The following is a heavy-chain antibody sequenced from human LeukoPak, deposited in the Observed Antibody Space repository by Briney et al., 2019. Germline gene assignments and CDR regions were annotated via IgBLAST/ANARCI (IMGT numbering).Heavy chain of an antibody. CDR1: GTSIRGSSMY. CDR3: ARHVAYYYDSSGYPDF. V-gene: IGHV4-39*01. CDR2: VYYTGST. D-gene: IGHD3-22*01. Sequence: PSETLSLTCTVSGTSIRGSSMYWGWIRQPPGKGLEWLGSVYYTGSTFHNPSLKRRVTIPVDTSKNQFSLRLTSVTAADTAIYYCARHVAYYYDSSGYPDFWGQGTLVTVSS. J-gene: IGHJ4*02.